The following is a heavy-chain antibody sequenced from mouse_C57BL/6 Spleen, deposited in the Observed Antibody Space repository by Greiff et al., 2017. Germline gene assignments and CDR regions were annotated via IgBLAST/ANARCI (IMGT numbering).Heavy chain of an antibody. CDR1: GYTFTSYD. CDR3: ARSGYYGSSYVNWYFDV. CDR2: IYPRDGST. Sequence: VMLVESGPELVKPGASVKLSCKASGYTFTSYDINWVKQRPGQGLEWIGWIYPRDGSTKYNEKFKGKATLTVDTSSSTAYMELHSLTSEDSAVYFCARSGYYGSSYVNWYFDVWGTGTTVTVSS. D-gene: IGHD1-1*01. J-gene: IGHJ1*03. V-gene: IGHV1-85*01.